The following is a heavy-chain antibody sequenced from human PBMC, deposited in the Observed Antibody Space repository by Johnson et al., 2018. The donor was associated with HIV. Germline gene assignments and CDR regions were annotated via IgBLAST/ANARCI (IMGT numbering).Heavy chain of an antibody. D-gene: IGHD6-6*01. CDR1: GFPFSSYA. Sequence: QVQLVESGGGVVQPGRSLRLSCAASGFPFSSYAMDWVRQAPGKGLEWVAVISNDVSDKWYADSVKGRFSISRDNSNNTLYLQMNSLRAEDTAVYYCASHVGSSVGSAFDIWGQGTMVTVSS. CDR2: ISNDVSDK. V-gene: IGHV3-30*03. J-gene: IGHJ3*02. CDR3: ASHVGSSVGSAFDI.